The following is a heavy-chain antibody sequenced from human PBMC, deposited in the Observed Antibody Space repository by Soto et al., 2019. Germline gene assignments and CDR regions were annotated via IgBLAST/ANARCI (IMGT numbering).Heavy chain of an antibody. J-gene: IGHJ6*02. D-gene: IGHD6-13*01. CDR1: GGSISSGGYY. CDR2: IYYSGST. V-gene: IGHV4-31*03. Sequence: SETLSLTCTVSGGSISSGGYYWSWIRQHPGKGLEWIGYIYYSGSTYYNPSLKSRVTISVDTSKNQFSLKLSSVTAADTAVYYCARDQEIAAAGTYDYYYYGMDVWGQGTTVTVSS. CDR3: ARDQEIAAAGTYDYYYYGMDV.